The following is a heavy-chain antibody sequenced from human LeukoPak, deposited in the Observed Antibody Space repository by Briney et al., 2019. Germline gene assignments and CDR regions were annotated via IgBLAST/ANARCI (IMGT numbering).Heavy chain of an antibody. Sequence: GGSLRLSCAASGFTFSSSAMSWVRQAPGKGLEWVSAISNNGGYTYYADSVQGRFTISRDNSKSTLCLQMNSLRAEDTAVYYCARGSTYDFWSGDALDVWGQGTMVTVAS. V-gene: IGHV3-23*01. D-gene: IGHD3-3*01. J-gene: IGHJ3*01. CDR3: ARGSTYDFWSGDALDV. CDR2: ISNNGGYT. CDR1: GFTFSSSA.